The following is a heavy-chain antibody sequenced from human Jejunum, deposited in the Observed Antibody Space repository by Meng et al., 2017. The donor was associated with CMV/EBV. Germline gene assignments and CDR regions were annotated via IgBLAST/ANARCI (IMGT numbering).Heavy chain of an antibody. CDR3: ARDISFYGLDV. CDR2: IATGDRFGGGKT. V-gene: IGHV3-48*03. Sequence: GFSFSSYEFNWVRQAPGKGLEWVSYIATGDRFGGGKTKYADSVKGRFTISRDDAKNSLYLQMHSLRAEDTALYYCARDISFYGLDVWGQGTTVTVSS. CDR1: GFSFSSYE. J-gene: IGHJ6*02.